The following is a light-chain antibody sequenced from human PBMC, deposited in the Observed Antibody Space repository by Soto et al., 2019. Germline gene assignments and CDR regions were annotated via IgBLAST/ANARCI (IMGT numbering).Light chain of an antibody. V-gene: IGLV1-44*01. CDR3: VAWDDSLNGPL. J-gene: IGLJ3*02. Sequence: QSVLTQPPSASGTPGQRVTISCSGTSSNIGSNSVNWYQQLPGTAPTLLIFSNNQRPSGVPDRFSGSKSGTSASLAVNGLRSEDEADYYCVAWDDSLNGPLFGGGTQLTVL. CDR2: SNN. CDR1: SSNIGSNS.